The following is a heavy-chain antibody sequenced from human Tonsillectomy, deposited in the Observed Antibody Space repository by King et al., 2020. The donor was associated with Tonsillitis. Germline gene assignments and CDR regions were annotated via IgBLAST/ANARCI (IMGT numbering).Heavy chain of an antibody. CDR1: GFTFSSYA. V-gene: IGHV3-23*04. J-gene: IGHJ4*02. Sequence: VQLVESGGGLVQPGRSLRLSCAASGFTFSSYAMSWVRQAPGKGLEGVAAISGMGGSTYYADSVKGRFTISRDNSKNTLYLQMNSLRAEDTAVYYCAKDRRVGIAVAGSFEYWGQGTLVTVSS. D-gene: IGHD6-19*01. CDR2: ISGMGGST. CDR3: AKDRRVGIAVAGSFEY.